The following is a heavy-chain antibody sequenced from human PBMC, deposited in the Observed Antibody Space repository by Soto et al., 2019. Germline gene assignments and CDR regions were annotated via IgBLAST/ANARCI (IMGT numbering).Heavy chain of an antibody. CDR1: GGSISSYY. D-gene: IGHD6-13*01. CDR2: IYYSGST. Sequence: PSETLSLTCTVSGGSISSYYWSWIRQPPGKGLEWIGYIYYSGSTNYNPSLKSRVTISVDTSKNQFSLKLSSVTAADTAVYYCARAGYSSSWYPTYYYYYMDVWGKGTTVTVSS. CDR3: ARAGYSSSWYPTYYYYYMDV. J-gene: IGHJ6*03. V-gene: IGHV4-59*01.